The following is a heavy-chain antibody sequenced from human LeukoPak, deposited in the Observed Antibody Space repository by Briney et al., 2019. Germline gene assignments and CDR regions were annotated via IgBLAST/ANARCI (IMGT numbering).Heavy chain of an antibody. CDR1: GFTLSRYA. D-gene: IGHD4-17*01. CDR2: ISYDGSIK. CDR3: ARILYDFGDHYIDY. Sequence: PGRSLRLSCAASGFTLSRYAMHWVRQAPGKGPEWVAVISYDGSIKYYADSVKGRFTISRDNSKNTVFLRLTSLRGEDTAVYYCARILYDFGDHYIDYWGQGILVTVSS. V-gene: IGHV3-30*04. J-gene: IGHJ4*02.